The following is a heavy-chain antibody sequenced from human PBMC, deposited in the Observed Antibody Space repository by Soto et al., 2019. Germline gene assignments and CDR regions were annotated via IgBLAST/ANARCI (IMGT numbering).Heavy chain of an antibody. J-gene: IGHJ6*02. D-gene: IGHD4-17*01. CDR3: ARGRMTTVYYYYGMAV. Sequence: SETLSLTCAVYGGSFSGYYWIRIRQPPGKGLEWIGEINHSGSTNYNPSLKSRVTISVDTSKNQFSLKLSSVTAADTAVYYCARGRMTTVYYYYGMAVWGQGTTVTVSS. CDR1: GGSFSGYY. CDR2: INHSGST. V-gene: IGHV4-34*01.